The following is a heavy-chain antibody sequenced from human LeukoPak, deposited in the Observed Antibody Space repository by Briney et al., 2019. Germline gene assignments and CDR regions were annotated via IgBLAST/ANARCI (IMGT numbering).Heavy chain of an antibody. CDR2: ISSGSTI. J-gene: IGHJ4*02. CDR1: GFTFSSYE. CDR3: ARESIAVAGAPFDY. D-gene: IGHD6-19*01. V-gene: IGHV3-48*03. Sequence: GGSLRLSCAASGFTFSSYEMNWVRQAPGEGLEWVSYISSGSTIYDADSVKGRFTISRDNAKNSLYLQMNSLRAEDTAVYYCARESIAVAGAPFDYWGQGTLVTDSS.